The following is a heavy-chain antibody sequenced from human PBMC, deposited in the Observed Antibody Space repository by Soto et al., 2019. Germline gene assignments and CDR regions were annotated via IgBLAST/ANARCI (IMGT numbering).Heavy chain of an antibody. V-gene: IGHV1-46*01. CDR3: VRETGAFED. D-gene: IGHD3-10*01. J-gene: IGHJ4*02. Sequence: QVQLIQSGIEVKKPGASLHVSCKASGYTFSDYQMHWVRQATGQGLEWMGVIKPNDGTTFYAQRFQGRVTMTRDTSTSTVYMDLSRLIFEDTAIYYCVRETGAFEDWGQGTLVTVSS. CDR2: IKPNDGTT. CDR1: GYTFSDYQ.